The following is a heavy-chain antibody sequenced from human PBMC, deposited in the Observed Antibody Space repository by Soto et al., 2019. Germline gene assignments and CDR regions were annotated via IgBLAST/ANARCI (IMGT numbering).Heavy chain of an antibody. Sequence: ASVKVSCKASGYTFTGYYMHWVRQAPGQGLEWMGWINPNSGGTNYAQKFQGWVTMTRDTSISTAYMELSRLRSDDTAVYYCARGGYGSGSDGAFDIWAKGQWSPSPQ. CDR2: INPNSGGT. D-gene: IGHD3-10*01. CDR1: GYTFTGYY. V-gene: IGHV1-2*04. J-gene: IGHJ3*02. CDR3: ARGGYGSGSDGAFDI.